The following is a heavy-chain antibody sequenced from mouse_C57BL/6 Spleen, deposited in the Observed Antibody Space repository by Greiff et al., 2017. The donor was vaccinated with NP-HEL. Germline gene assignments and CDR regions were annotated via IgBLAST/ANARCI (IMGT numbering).Heavy chain of an antibody. CDR2: IWRGGST. V-gene: IGHV2-5*01. J-gene: IGHJ4*01. CDR3: GTTVVAYLYAMDY. CDR1: GFSLTSYG. D-gene: IGHD1-1*01. Sequence: QVQLQQSGPGLVQPSQSLSITCTVSGFSLTSYGVHWVRQSPGKGLEWLGVIWRGGSTDYNADFMSRLSITKDNSKSQVFFKMNSLQADDTAIYYFGTTVVAYLYAMDYWGQGTSVTVSS.